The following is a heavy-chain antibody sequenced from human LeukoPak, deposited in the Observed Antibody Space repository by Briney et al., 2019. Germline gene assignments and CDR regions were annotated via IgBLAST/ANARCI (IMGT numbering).Heavy chain of an antibody. CDR3: ARASKVFGVVIIPSLGLGY. D-gene: IGHD3-3*01. J-gene: IGHJ4*02. CDR1: GFTFSSYA. V-gene: IGHV3-23*01. CDR2: ISGSGGST. Sequence: GGSLRLSCAASGFTFSSYAMSWVRQAPGKGLEWVSAISGSGGSTYYADSVKGRFTISRDNAKNSLYLQMNSLRAEDTAVYYCARASKVFGVVIIPSLGLGYWGQGTLVTVSS.